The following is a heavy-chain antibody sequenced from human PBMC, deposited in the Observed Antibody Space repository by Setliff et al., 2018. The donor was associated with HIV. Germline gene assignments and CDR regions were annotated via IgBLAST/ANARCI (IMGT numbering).Heavy chain of an antibody. CDR1: GYTFTNYV. Sequence: ASVKVSCKASGYTFTNYVMHWVRQAPGQSLEWMGWINAGNGNTKYSQNFQGRVTITRDTSASTAYMELSSLRSEDTAVYYCARDRDEKWDLPNWFDPWGQGTLVTRLL. CDR3: ARDRDEKWDLPNWFDP. D-gene: IGHD1-26*01. CDR2: INAGNGNT. J-gene: IGHJ5*02. V-gene: IGHV1-3*01.